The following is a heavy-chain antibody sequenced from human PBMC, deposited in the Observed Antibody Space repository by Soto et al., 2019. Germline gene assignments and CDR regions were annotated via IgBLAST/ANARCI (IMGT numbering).Heavy chain of an antibody. CDR2: IIPSSGSP. J-gene: IGHJ6*02. CDR1: GYNFNDYF. CDR3: ARDPTRRSPLPRPFTYSSYEVDV. V-gene: IGHV1-46*02. D-gene: IGHD6-6*01. Sequence: ASVKVSCKASGYNFNDYFLHWVRQAPGQGLEWMGVIIPSSGSPSYAEHFQGRVTMTRDTSTSTVYMELHNLRSDDTAVYYCARDPTRRSPLPRPFTYSSYEVDVWG.